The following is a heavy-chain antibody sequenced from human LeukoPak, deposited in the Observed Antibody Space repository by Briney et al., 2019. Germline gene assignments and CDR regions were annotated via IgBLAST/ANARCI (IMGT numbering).Heavy chain of an antibody. V-gene: IGHV4-34*01. D-gene: IGHD6-19*01. J-gene: IGHJ4*02. CDR3: ARAPEFSSGCFLDG. CDR1: GGSFSGYY. CDR2: INHSGST. Sequence: SETLSLTCAVYGGSFSGYYWSWIRQPPGKGLEWIGEINHSGSTNYNPSLKSRVTISVDTSKNQFSLKVSSVTAADTGVYYCARAPEFSSGCFLDGGGQESLLPASP.